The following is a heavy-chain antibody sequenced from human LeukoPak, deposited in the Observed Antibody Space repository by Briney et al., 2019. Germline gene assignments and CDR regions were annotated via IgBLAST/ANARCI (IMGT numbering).Heavy chain of an antibody. D-gene: IGHD4-11*01. CDR3: ARSGGRNYGAADY. CDR2: STKKGDNYPT. J-gene: IGHJ4*02. Sequence: PGGSLRLSCAASGFTLSEYHMDWVRQAPGKGLEWVGRSTKKGDNYPTQYAASVKGRFTISGDDSKSSLYLQMNSLKSEDTAVYFCARSGGRNYGAADYWGQGTLVTVSS. V-gene: IGHV3-72*01. CDR1: GFTLSEYH.